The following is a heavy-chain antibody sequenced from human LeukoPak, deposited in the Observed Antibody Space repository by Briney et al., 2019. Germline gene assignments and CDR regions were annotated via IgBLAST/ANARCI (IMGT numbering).Heavy chain of an antibody. J-gene: IGHJ4*02. CDR3: AKAPVTTCSGAYCYPFDY. D-gene: IGHD2-15*01. CDR2: ISRTSTYI. Sequence: GGSLRLSCVGSGFSFSGNSMNWVRQAPGKGLEWVSGISRTSTYIYYADSVKGRFTISRDSSKNTLYLQMNSLRAGDAAVYYCAKAPVTTCSGAYCYPFDYWSQGTLVTVSS. V-gene: IGHV3-21*04. CDR1: GFSFSGNS.